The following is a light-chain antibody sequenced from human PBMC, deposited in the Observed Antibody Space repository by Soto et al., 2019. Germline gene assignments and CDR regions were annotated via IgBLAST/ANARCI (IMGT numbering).Light chain of an antibody. CDR2: DTS. CDR3: LLFYSDVRGV. V-gene: IGLV7-46*01. Sequence: QAVVTQEPSLTVSPGGTVTLTRGSSTGAVTSGHYPYWFQQKPGQAPRTLIYDTSNKHSWTPARFSGSLLGGEAALTLSGAQPEDEAEYYCLLFYSDVRGVFGGGTKLTVL. J-gene: IGLJ2*01. CDR1: TGAVTSGHY.